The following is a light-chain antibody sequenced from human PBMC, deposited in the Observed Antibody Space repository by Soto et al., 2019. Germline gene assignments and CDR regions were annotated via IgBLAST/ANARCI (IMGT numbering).Light chain of an antibody. CDR1: SEHSGYA. CDR3: QTWGTGIRV. J-gene: IGLJ3*02. V-gene: IGLV4-69*01. CDR2: VNSDGSH. Sequence: QPVVTQSPSASASLGASVKLTCTLSSEHSGYAIAWHQQQPEKGPRFLMKVNSDGSHNRGDGIPDRFSGSSSGAERYLTISSLQSEDEAEYYCQTWGTGIRVFGGGTKLTVL.